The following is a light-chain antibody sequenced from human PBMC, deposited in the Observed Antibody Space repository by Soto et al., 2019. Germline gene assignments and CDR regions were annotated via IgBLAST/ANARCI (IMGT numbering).Light chain of an antibody. CDR1: SSNIGINT. V-gene: IGLV1-44*01. CDR3: AAWDDSLNGLYV. CDR2: NNN. J-gene: IGLJ1*01. Sequence: QSVLTQPPSASGTPGQRLTISCSGSSSNIGINTVSWYQQLPGTAPKLLIYNNNQRPSGVPDRFSGSKSGTSASLAISGPQSEDEADYSCAAWDDSLNGLYVFGTGTKVTVL.